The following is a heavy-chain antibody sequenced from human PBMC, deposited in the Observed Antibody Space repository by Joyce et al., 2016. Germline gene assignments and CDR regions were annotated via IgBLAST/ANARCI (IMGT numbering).Heavy chain of an antibody. Sequence: EVQLVESGGGLVQPGGSLRLSCAASGFTFSSYSMNWVRQAPGKGLEWVSYISSSRCTIYYADSVKGRFTISRDNAKNSLYLQMNSLRAEDTAVYYCAKADYGDKIDAFDIWGQGTMVTVSS. CDR2: ISSSRCTI. CDR3: AKADYGDKIDAFDI. D-gene: IGHD4-17*01. J-gene: IGHJ3*02. V-gene: IGHV3-48*01. CDR1: GFTFSSYS.